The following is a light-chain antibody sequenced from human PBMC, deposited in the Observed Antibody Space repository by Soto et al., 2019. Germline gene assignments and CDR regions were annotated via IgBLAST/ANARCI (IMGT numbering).Light chain of an antibody. CDR2: AAS. V-gene: IGKV1-39*01. CDR3: QQSFHTPPIT. J-gene: IGKJ5*01. CDR1: QTIAIF. Sequence: DIQMTQSPSSLSASVGDRVTITCRASQTIAIFLNWYQQRPGKAPMLLIYAASSLQSGGPSRFSGSGSGTDFTLTISDLQPEDFATYYCQQSFHTPPITFGQGTRLEIK.